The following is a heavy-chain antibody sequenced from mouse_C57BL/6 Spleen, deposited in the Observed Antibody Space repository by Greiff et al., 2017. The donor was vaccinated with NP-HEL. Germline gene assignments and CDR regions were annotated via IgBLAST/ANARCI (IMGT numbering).Heavy chain of an antibody. D-gene: IGHD2-2*01. CDR2: ISDGGSYT. Sequence: EVKVVESGGGLVKPGGSLKLSCAASGFTFSSYAMSWVRQTPEKRLEWVATISDGGSYTYYPDNVKGRFTISRDNAKNNLYLQMSHLKSEDTAMYYCARDRGYRYMDYWGQGTSVTVSS. CDR1: GFTFSSYA. J-gene: IGHJ4*01. CDR3: ARDRGYRYMDY. V-gene: IGHV5-4*01.